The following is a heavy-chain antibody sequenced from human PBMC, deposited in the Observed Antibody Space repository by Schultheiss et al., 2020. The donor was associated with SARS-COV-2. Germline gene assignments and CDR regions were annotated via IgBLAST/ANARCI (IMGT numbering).Heavy chain of an antibody. Sequence: SETLSLTCTVSGGSISSYYWSWIRQPPGKGLEWIGEINHSGSTNYNPSLKSRVTISVDTSKNQFSLKLSSVTAADTAVYYCARGIGYYDFWSGYRDYYYYMDVWGKGTTVTVSS. J-gene: IGHJ6*03. D-gene: IGHD3-3*01. CDR1: GGSISSYY. V-gene: IGHV4-34*01. CDR2: INHSGST. CDR3: ARGIGYYDFWSGYRDYYYYMDV.